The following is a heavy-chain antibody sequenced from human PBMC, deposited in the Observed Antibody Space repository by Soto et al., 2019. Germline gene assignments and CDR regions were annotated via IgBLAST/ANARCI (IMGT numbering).Heavy chain of an antibody. CDR1: GFSFNSFY. Sequence: PGGSLRLSCAASGFSFNSFYMSWVRQAPGKGLEWAANIKQDGSEEYYVDSVKGRFTISRDNAKNAVYLQMNSLRVEDTAVYYCARLRYNWNYAFDYWGRGTLVTVSS. J-gene: IGHJ4*02. D-gene: IGHD1-7*01. CDR3: ARLRYNWNYAFDY. V-gene: IGHV3-7*01. CDR2: IKQDGSEE.